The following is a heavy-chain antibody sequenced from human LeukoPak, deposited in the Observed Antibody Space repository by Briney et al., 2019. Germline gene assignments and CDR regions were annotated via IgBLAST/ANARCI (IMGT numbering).Heavy chain of an antibody. Sequence: PGGSLRLSCAASGFTFSSYSMNWVRQAPGKGLEWVSYISSSSSTIYYADSVEGRFTISRDNAKNSLYLQMNSLRAEDTAVYYCARYDSSGPDYWGQGTLVTVSS. CDR1: GFTFSSYS. D-gene: IGHD3-22*01. V-gene: IGHV3-48*01. J-gene: IGHJ4*02. CDR2: ISSSSSTI. CDR3: ARYDSSGPDY.